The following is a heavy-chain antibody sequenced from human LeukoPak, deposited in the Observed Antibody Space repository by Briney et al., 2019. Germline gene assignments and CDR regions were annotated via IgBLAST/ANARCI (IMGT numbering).Heavy chain of an antibody. D-gene: IGHD3-10*01. V-gene: IGHV3-7*04. Sequence: GGSLRLSCAASGFTFRSYWMTLVRQAPGKGLEWVANIKQDGNEKYYVDSVKGRFTISRDNAKNSLYLQMNSLRAEDTAVYYCAREYFFGSGSYYNGYWGQGALVTVSS. CDR3: AREYFFGSGSYYNGY. J-gene: IGHJ4*02. CDR2: IKQDGNEK. CDR1: GFTFRSYW.